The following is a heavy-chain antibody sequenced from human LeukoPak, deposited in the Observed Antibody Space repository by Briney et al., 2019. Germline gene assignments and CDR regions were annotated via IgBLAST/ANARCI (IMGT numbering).Heavy chain of an antibody. D-gene: IGHD2-2*01. Sequence: ASVKVSCKASGYTFTDYYMHWVRQSPGQGLEWMGWINPNSGDTNYAQKFQGRVTMTRDTSISTAYVELSGLRSDGTAVYSCAREGYCSVTSCPTDYWGQGSLVTVSS. CDR3: AREGYCSVTSCPTDY. V-gene: IGHV1-2*02. CDR1: GYTFTDYY. CDR2: INPNSGDT. J-gene: IGHJ4*02.